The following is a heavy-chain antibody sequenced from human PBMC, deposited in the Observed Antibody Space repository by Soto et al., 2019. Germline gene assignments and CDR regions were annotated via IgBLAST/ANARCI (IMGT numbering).Heavy chain of an antibody. CDR2: INPSGGST. V-gene: IGHV1-46*01. Sequence: ASVKVSCKASGYTFTSYYMHWVRQAPGQGLEWMGIINPSGGSTSYAQKFQGRVTMTRGTSTSTVYMELSSLRSEDTAVYYCARDIAAAANYYYYGMDVWGQGTTVTVSS. CDR3: ARDIAAAANYYYYGMDV. CDR1: GYTFTSYY. D-gene: IGHD6-13*01. J-gene: IGHJ6*02.